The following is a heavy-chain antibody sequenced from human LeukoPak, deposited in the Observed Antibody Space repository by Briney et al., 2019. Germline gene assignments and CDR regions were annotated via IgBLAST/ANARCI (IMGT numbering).Heavy chain of an antibody. CDR3: ARGFEQQLVLVISMDV. Sequence: GASVTVSCKASGYTFTSYDINWVRQAPGQGLEWMGWMNPNSGNTGYAQKFQGRVTMTRNTSISTAYMELSSLRSEDTAVYYCARGFEQQLVLVISMDVWGQGTTVTVSS. V-gene: IGHV1-8*01. J-gene: IGHJ6*02. CDR2: MNPNSGNT. D-gene: IGHD6-13*01. CDR1: GYTFTSYD.